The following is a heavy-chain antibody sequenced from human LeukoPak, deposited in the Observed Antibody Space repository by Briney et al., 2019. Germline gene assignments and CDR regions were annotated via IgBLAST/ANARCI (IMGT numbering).Heavy chain of an antibody. D-gene: IGHD3-3*01. V-gene: IGHV4-4*07. CDR1: GGSISSYY. J-gene: IGHJ4*02. Sequence: SETLSLTCTVSGGSISSYYWSWIRQPAGKGLEWIGRIYNSGSTNYNPSLKSRVTMSVDTSKNQFSLKLSSVTAAATAVYYCARDRGDFWSGYPYQWGQGTLVTVSS. CDR2: IYNSGST. CDR3: ARDRGDFWSGYPYQ.